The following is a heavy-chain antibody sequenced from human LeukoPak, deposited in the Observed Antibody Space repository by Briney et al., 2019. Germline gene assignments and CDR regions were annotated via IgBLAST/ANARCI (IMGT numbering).Heavy chain of an antibody. J-gene: IGHJ4*02. CDR3: ARGGNSGSYFLLD. V-gene: IGHV4-59*01. CDR2: VHYSGST. CDR1: GVSISTTY. Sequence: SETLSLTCSVSGVSISTTYWSWIRQPPGKGLEWIGYVHYSGSTNYNPSLNSRVTISVDTSKNQFSLTLSSVTAADTAVYYCARGGNSGSYFLLDWGQGTLVTVTS. D-gene: IGHD1-26*01.